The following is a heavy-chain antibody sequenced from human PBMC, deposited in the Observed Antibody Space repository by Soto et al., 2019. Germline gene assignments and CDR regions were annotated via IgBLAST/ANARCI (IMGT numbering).Heavy chain of an antibody. D-gene: IGHD2-21*02. V-gene: IGHV3-21*01. CDR1: GFTFSSYS. Sequence: EVQLVESGGGLVKPGGSLRLSCAASGFTFSSYSMNWVRQAPGKGLEWVSSISSSSSYIYYADSVKGRFTISRDNAKNSLYRQMNSLRAEDTAVYYCARGPSDHGGFDYWGQGTLVTVSS. J-gene: IGHJ4*02. CDR3: ARGPSDHGGFDY. CDR2: ISSSSSYI.